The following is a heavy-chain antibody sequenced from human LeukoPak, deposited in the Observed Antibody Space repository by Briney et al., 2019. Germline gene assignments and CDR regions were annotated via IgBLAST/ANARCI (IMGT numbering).Heavy chain of an antibody. D-gene: IGHD6-13*01. V-gene: IGHV4-38-2*02. CDR1: GHSTSSSYY. CDR3: ARESIAARYYFDY. Sequence: SETLSLTCTVSGHSTSSSYYWGWIRQPPGKGLEWIGSLYHSGSTNYNPSLKSRVTISVDTSKNQFSLNLSSVTAADTAVYYCARESIAARYYFDYWGQGSLVTVSS. J-gene: IGHJ4*02. CDR2: LYHSGST.